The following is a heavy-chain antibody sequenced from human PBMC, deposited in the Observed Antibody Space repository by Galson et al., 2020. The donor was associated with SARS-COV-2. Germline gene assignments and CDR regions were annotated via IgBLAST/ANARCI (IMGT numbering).Heavy chain of an antibody. D-gene: IGHD3-22*01. CDR2: ISYDGSNK. V-gene: IGHV3-30-3*01. CDR3: ARDAPYDSSGYGLGGMFDY. J-gene: IGHJ4*02. CDR1: GFTFSSYA. Sequence: GGSLRLSCAASGFTFSSYAMHWVRQAPGKGLEWVAVISYDGSNKYYADSVKGRFIISRDNSKNTLYLQMNSLRAEDTAVYYCARDAPYDSSGYGLGGMFDYWGQGTLVTVSS.